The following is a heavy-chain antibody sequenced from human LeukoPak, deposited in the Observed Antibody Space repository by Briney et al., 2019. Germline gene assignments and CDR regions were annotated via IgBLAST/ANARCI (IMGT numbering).Heavy chain of an antibody. D-gene: IGHD3-16*02. CDR2: INHSGST. V-gene: IGHV4-34*01. CDR3: ATHSGDDYVWGTYHIFDY. Sequence: PSETLSLTCAVYGGSFSGYYWSWIRQPPGKGLEWIGEINHSGSTNYNPSLKSRVTISVDTSKNQFSLKLSSVTAADTAVYYCATHSGDDYVWGTYHIFDYWGQGTLVTVSS. CDR1: GGSFSGYY. J-gene: IGHJ4*02.